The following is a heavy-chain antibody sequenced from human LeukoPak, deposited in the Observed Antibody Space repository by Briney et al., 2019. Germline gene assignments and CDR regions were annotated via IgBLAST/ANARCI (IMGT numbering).Heavy chain of an antibody. J-gene: IGHJ4*02. D-gene: IGHD6-19*01. CDR1: GFTFSSYG. CDR2: IRYDGSNK. V-gene: IGHV3-30*02. Sequence: GGSLRLSCAASGFTFSSYGMHWVRQAPGKGLEWVAFIRYDGSNKYYADSVKGRFTISRDNSKNTLYLQMNSLRAEDTAVYYCARVSVAASHFDYWGQGTLVTVSS. CDR3: ARVSVAASHFDY.